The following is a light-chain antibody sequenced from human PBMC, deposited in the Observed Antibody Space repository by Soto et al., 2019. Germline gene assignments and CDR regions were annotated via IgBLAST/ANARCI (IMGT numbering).Light chain of an antibody. CDR3: SSYTSSSTL. J-gene: IGLJ1*01. V-gene: IGLV2-14*01. CDR1: SSDVGGHNS. CDR2: DVS. Sequence: QSVLTQPASVSGSPGQSITISCTGTSSDVGGHNSVAWYQHNPGKAPKLMIYDVSNRPSGVSSRFSGSKSGNTASLSISGLQAEDEADYYCSSYTSSSTLFGTGTKLTVL.